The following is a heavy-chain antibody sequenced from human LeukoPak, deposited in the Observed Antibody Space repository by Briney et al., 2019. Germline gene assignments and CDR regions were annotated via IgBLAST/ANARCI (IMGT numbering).Heavy chain of an antibody. CDR3: ARDRHYCSSTSCYASFGY. J-gene: IGHJ4*02. CDR1: GGSITSYY. Sequence: SETLSLTCTVSGGSITSYYWSWIRQPPGKGLERIGYIYYSGSTNYNPSLKSRVTISVDTSKNQFSLKLSSVTAADTAVYYCARDRHYCSSTSCYASFGYWGQGTLVTVSS. V-gene: IGHV4-59*12. D-gene: IGHD2-2*01. CDR2: IYYSGST.